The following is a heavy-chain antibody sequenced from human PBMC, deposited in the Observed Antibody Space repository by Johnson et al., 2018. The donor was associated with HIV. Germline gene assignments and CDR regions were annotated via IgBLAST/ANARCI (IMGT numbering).Heavy chain of an antibody. CDR3: ARDLRDIVVPDAFDI. J-gene: IGHJ3*02. Sequence: VQLVESGGGLVQPGGSLRLSCAASGFIFSNYDMHWVRQPTGKGLEWVSGIGTAGDTYYADSVKGRFSIFRDNAKNSMYLQMNSLRAQDTAVYYCARDLRDIVVPDAFDIWGQGTMVTVSS. CDR1: GFIFSNYD. CDR2: IGTAGDT. D-gene: IGHD5-12*01. V-gene: IGHV3-13*01.